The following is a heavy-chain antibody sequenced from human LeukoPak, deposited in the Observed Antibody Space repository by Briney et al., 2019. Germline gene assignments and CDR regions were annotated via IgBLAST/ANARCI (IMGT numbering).Heavy chain of an antibody. CDR2: IYTSGST. V-gene: IGHV4-61*02. J-gene: IGHJ4*02. CDR1: GGSLSSGSYY. CDR3: ARVSGPFDY. Sequence: SQTLSLTCTVSGGSLSSGSYYWSWLRQPAGRGLEWIGRIYTSGSTNYNPSLKSRVTISVDTSKNQFSLKLSSVTAADTAVYYCARVSGPFDYWGQGTLVTVSS. D-gene: IGHD6-19*01.